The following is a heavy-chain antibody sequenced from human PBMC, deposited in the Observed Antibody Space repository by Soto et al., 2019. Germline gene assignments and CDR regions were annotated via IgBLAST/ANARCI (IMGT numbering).Heavy chain of an antibody. Sequence: SETLSLTCTVSGGSISSYYWSWIRQPPGKGLEWIGYIYYSGSTNYNPSLKSRVTVSVDTSKNQFSLKLSSVTAADTAVYYCARAQGDGYLVYWGQGTLVTVSS. CDR2: IYYSGST. V-gene: IGHV4-59*01. CDR1: GGSISSYY. D-gene: IGHD1-26*01. CDR3: ARAQGDGYLVY. J-gene: IGHJ4*02.